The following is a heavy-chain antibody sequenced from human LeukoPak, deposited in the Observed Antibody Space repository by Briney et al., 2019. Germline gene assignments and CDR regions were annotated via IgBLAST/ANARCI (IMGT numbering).Heavy chain of an antibody. Sequence: PSETLSLTCTVSGGSISSYYWSWIRQPPGKGLEWIGYIYYSGSTNYNPSLKSLVTISVDTSKNQFSLKLSSVTAANTAVYCYARMSYYSSCYYYQKHFDYWRRGTLVTVSS. CDR2: IYYSGST. V-gene: IGHV4-59*01. D-gene: IGHD3-22*01. J-gene: IGHJ4*02. CDR3: ARMSYYSSCYYYQKHFDY. CDR1: GGSISSYY.